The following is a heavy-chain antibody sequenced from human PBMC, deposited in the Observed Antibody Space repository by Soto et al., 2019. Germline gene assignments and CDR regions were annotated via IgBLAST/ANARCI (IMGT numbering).Heavy chain of an antibody. Sequence: GESLKISCKGSGYSFTSYWIGWVRQMPGKGLEWMRIIYPGDSDTRYSPSFQGQVTISADKSISTAYLQWSSLKASDTAMYYCASNVDIVATIRPDAFDIWGQGTMVTVSS. CDR1: GYSFTSYW. CDR2: IYPGDSDT. CDR3: ASNVDIVATIRPDAFDI. J-gene: IGHJ3*02. V-gene: IGHV5-51*03. D-gene: IGHD5-12*01.